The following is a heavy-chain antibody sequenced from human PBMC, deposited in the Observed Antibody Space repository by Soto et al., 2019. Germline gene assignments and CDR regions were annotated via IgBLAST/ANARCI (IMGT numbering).Heavy chain of an antibody. CDR2: IYSGGST. Sequence: GSLRLSCAASGFTVSSNYMSWVRQSPGKVLEWVSVIYSGGSTYYADSVKGRFTISRDNSKNTLYLQMNSLRAEDTAVYYCARQPSDPIRHDSTGYFEYWGQATLVTVSS. D-gene: IGHD3-22*01. J-gene: IGHJ4*02. CDR1: GFTVSSNY. V-gene: IGHV3-53*01. CDR3: ARQPSDPIRHDSTGYFEY.